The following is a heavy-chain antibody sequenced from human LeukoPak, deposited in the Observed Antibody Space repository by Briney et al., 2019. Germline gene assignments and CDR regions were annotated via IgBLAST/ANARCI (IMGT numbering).Heavy chain of an antibody. CDR3: ARTYYYDSSGYLKPFGY. D-gene: IGHD3-22*01. CDR1: GYTFTGYY. Sequence: ASVKVSFKASGYTFTGYYMHWVRQAPGQGLEWMGWINPNSGGTNYAQKFQGRVTMTRDTSISTAYMELSRLRSDDTAVYYCARTYYYDSSGYLKPFGYWGQGTLVTVSS. CDR2: INPNSGGT. J-gene: IGHJ4*02. V-gene: IGHV1-2*02.